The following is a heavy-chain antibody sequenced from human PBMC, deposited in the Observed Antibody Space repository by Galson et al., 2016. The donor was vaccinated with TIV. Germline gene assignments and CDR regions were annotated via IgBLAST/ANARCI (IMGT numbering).Heavy chain of an antibody. CDR2: IRGSGGVT. V-gene: IGHV3-23*01. D-gene: IGHD4-23*01. CDR1: GFTFNNYA. Sequence: SLRPSCAASGFTFNNYAMSWVRQAPGKGLEWVSGIRGSGGVTYFADSVKGRFTISRDNSKNTLYLQLHSLRAEDTAVYYCAKRINYGGDAFENWGQGTMVTVSS. CDR3: AKRINYGGDAFEN. J-gene: IGHJ3*02.